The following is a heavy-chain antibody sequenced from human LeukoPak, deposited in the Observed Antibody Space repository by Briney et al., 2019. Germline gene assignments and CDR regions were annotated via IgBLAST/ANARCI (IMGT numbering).Heavy chain of an antibody. CDR1: GGSFSGYY. Sequence: SETLSLTCAVYGGSFSGYYWSWVRQPPGKGLEWGGEINHRGSTNYNTSLKRRVNISVDKTKKKFSLKLSSVTAADTAVYYCARGTERDVLPAANSFDYWGQGTLVTVSS. V-gene: IGHV4-34*01. CDR3: ARGTERDVLPAANSFDY. CDR2: INHRGST. J-gene: IGHJ4*02. D-gene: IGHD2-2*01.